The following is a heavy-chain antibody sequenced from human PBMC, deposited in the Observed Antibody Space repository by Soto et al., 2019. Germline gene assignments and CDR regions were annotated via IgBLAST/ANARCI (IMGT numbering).Heavy chain of an antibody. CDR1: GFTFSSYA. V-gene: IGHV3-23*01. CDR3: APLHWDSGYDKAAFDI. CDR2: ISGSGGST. J-gene: IGHJ3*02. Sequence: GGSLRLSCAASGFTFSSYAMSWVRQAPGKGLEWVSAISGSGGSTYYADSVKGRFTISRDNSKNTLYLQMNSLRAEDTAVYYSAPLHWDSGYDKAAFDIWGQGTMVTVSS. D-gene: IGHD5-12*01.